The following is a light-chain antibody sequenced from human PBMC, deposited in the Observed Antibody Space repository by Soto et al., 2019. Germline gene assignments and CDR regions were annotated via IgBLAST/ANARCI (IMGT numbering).Light chain of an antibody. CDR1: QGIGND. CDR2: YAS. V-gene: IGKV1-6*01. CDR3: LRDYHGWT. Sequence: AIQMTQSPSSLSASVGDRVTITCRASQGIGNDLGWYQQKPGKAPKLLIYYASILQSGVPSRFSGSGSGTDFTITNSSLQPEDFSTYNCLRDYHGWTFGQGTKVEIK. J-gene: IGKJ1*01.